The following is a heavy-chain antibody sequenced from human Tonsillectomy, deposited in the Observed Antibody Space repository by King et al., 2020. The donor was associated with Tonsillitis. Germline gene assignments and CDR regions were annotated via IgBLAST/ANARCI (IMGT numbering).Heavy chain of an antibody. Sequence: VQLVQSGAEVKKPGEYLKISCKGSGYSFTSYWIGWVRQMPGKGLEWMGIIYPCDSDTRYSPSCQGQVTISAAKSIITAYLQWSSLKASDTAMYYCARPRHCGGDCYSHYYFDYWGQGTLVTVSS. CDR3: ARPRHCGGDCYSHYYFDY. J-gene: IGHJ4*02. V-gene: IGHV5-51*01. D-gene: IGHD2-21*02. CDR2: IYPCDSDT. CDR1: GYSFTSYW.